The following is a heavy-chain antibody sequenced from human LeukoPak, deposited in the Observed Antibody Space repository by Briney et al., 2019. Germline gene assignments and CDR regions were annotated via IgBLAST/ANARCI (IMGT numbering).Heavy chain of an antibody. CDR2: ISTGTYI. Sequence: GGSLRLSCVASGFTFSRFELNWVRQAPGKGLEWVSHISTGTYIAYADSVKGRFTISRDNARNSLYLEMNSLRAEDTAVYYCTREQDREAAATIVGDYWGQGTLVTVSP. CDR3: TREQDREAAATIVGDY. D-gene: IGHD3-22*01. CDR1: GFTFSRFE. V-gene: IGHV3-48*03. J-gene: IGHJ4*02.